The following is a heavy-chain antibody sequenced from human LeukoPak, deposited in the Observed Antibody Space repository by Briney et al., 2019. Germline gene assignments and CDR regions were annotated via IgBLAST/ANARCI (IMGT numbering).Heavy chain of an antibody. Sequence: GASLRLSCAASGFTFSSYAMSWVRQAPGKGLEWVSAISGSGGSTYYADSVKGRFTISRDNSKNTLYPQMNSLRAEDTAVYYCAKDSGIVSPNSNGWYRRIGYFDYWGQGTLVTVSS. J-gene: IGHJ4*02. CDR3: AKDSGIVSPNSNGWYRRIGYFDY. V-gene: IGHV3-23*01. CDR2: ISGSGGST. CDR1: GFTFSSYA. D-gene: IGHD6-19*01.